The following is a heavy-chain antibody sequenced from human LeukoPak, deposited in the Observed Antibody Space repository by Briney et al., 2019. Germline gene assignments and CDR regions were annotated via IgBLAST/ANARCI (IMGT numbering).Heavy chain of an antibody. Sequence: SQTLSLTCTVSGGSISSGSYYWSWIRQPAGKGLEWIGRIYTSGSTNYNPSLKSRVTISVDTSKNQFSLKLSSVTAADTAVYYCARAQMVRGVIGDAFDIWGQGTMVTVSS. D-gene: IGHD3-10*01. CDR3: ARAQMVRGVIGDAFDI. CDR2: IYTSGST. CDR1: GGSISSGSYY. V-gene: IGHV4-61*02. J-gene: IGHJ3*02.